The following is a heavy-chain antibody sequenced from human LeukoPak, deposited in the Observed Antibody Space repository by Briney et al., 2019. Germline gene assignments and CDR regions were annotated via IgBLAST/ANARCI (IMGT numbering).Heavy chain of an antibody. Sequence: PSETLSLTCTVSGGSISSGSYYWSWIRQPAGKGLESIGRIYTSGSTNYNPSLKSRVTISVDTSKNQFSLKLSSVTAADTAVYYCARTGGGYYYYYMDVWGKGTTVTVSS. CDR2: IYTSGST. CDR1: GGSISSGSYY. J-gene: IGHJ6*03. V-gene: IGHV4-61*02. CDR3: ARTGGGYYYYYMDV. D-gene: IGHD3-16*01.